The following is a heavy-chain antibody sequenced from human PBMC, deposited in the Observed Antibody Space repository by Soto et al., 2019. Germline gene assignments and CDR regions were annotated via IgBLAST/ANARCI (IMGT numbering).Heavy chain of an antibody. V-gene: IGHV3-64D*06. Sequence: GGLLRLCCTAAEGKFSSYGVHWISQAPGKGLEYVSAISSNGGSTYYADSVKGRFTISRDNSKNTLYLQMSSLRAEDTAVYYCVIYVAAAGTYDYWGQGTLVSVSS. CDR2: ISSNGGST. CDR3: VIYVAAAGTYDY. J-gene: IGHJ4*02. CDR1: EGKFSSYG. D-gene: IGHD6-13*01.